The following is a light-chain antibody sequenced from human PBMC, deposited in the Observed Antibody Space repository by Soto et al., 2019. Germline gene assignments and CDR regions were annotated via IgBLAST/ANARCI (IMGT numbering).Light chain of an antibody. CDR3: QSYDSSLRV. CDR1: SSNIGAGHD. Sequence: QSVLTQPPSVSGAPGQRVTISCTGSSSNIGAGHDVHWYQQLPGAAPQLLIYGHNKRPSGVPDRFSGSTSGTSASLAITGLRAEDEGDYYCQSYDSSLRVFGGGTKVTVL. J-gene: IGLJ3*02. V-gene: IGLV1-40*01. CDR2: GHN.